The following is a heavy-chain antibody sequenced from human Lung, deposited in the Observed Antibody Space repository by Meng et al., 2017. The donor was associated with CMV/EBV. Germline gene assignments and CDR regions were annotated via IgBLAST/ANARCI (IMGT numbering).Heavy chain of an antibody. D-gene: IGHD4-23*01. CDR2: IYPDDSDT. CDR3: ARLGVTRAVGYYYYAMDV. Sequence: GGSLRLXCKGSGYRFTSYWIGWVRQMPGKGLDWMGIIYPDDSDTRYSPSFQGQVTISADKSISTAYLQWRSLKASDTAIYYCARLGVTRAVGYYYYAMDVWGQGTXVTVSS. J-gene: IGHJ6*02. CDR1: GYRFTSYW. V-gene: IGHV5-51*01.